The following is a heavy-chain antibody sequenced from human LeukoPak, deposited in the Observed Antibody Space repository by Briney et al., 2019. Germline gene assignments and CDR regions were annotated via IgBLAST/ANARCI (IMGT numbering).Heavy chain of an antibody. D-gene: IGHD6-13*01. CDR1: GGSFSGYY. J-gene: IGHJ4*02. Sequence: PSETLSLTCAVYGGSFSGYYWSWIRQPPGKGLEWIGYIYYSGSTNYNPSLKSRVTISVDTSKNQFSLKLSSVTAADTAVYYCARHSVDSSSWYQSHYFDYWGQGTLVTVSS. CDR2: IYYSGST. V-gene: IGHV4-59*08. CDR3: ARHSVDSSSWYQSHYFDY.